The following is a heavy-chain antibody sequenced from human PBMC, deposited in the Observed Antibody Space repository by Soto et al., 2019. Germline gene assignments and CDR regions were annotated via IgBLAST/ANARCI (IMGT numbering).Heavy chain of an antibody. CDR2: ISAYNGNT. D-gene: IGHD3-10*01. J-gene: IGHJ4*02. V-gene: IGHV1-18*01. CDR1: GYTFTSYG. Sequence: QVQLVQSGAEVKKPGASVKVSCKASGYTFTSYGISWVRQAPGQGLEWMGWISAYNGNTNYAQKLQGRVTITTATSPSTAYMELRCLRSDYTAVYYCDLVGSGDRCVIDYWGQGTLVTVSS. CDR3: DLVGSGDRCVIDY.